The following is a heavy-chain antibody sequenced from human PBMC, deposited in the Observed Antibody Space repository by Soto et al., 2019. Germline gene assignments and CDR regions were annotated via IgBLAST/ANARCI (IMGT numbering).Heavy chain of an antibody. CDR1: GGSISNYY. V-gene: IGHV4-59*08. Sequence: SETLSLTCIVSGGSISNYYWSWIRQPPGKGLEWIGYIYYSGSTNYNPSLTSRVTISVDTSKNQLSLKLSSVTAADTAVYYCARHRYSYGVYYFDYWGQGTLVTVSS. D-gene: IGHD5-18*01. CDR2: IYYSGST. CDR3: ARHRYSYGVYYFDY. J-gene: IGHJ4*02.